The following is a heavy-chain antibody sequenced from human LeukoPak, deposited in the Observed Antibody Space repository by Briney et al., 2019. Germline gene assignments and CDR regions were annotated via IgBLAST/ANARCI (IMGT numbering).Heavy chain of an antibody. J-gene: IGHJ4*02. CDR3: ARDWTTTAVALDY. CDR2: IWYDGSNK. V-gene: IGHV3-33*01. D-gene: IGHD6-19*01. CDR1: GFTFSSYG. Sequence: GRSLRLSCAASGFTFSSYGMHWVRQAPGKGLEWVAVIWYDGSNKYYADSVKGRFTISRDNSKNTLYLQMNSLRAEDTAVYYCARDWTTTAVALDYWGRGTLVTVSS.